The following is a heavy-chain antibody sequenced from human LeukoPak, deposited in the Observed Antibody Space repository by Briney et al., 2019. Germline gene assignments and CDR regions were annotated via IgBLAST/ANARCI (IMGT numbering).Heavy chain of an antibody. CDR1: GFTFSDYY. D-gene: IGHD6-13*01. J-gene: IGHJ6*02. CDR2: ISGSGSTE. Sequence: GGSLRLSCAASGFTFSDYYMSWIRQAPGKGLEWVSHISGSGSTEIYADSVKGRFTISRDNAENSLYLQVNSLRAEDTAVYYCARESSSSHGMDVWGQGTTVTVSS. V-gene: IGHV3-11*04. CDR3: ARESSSSHGMDV.